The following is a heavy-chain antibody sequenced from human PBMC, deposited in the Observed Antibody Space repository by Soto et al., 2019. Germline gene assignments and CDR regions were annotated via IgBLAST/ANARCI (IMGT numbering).Heavy chain of an antibody. CDR3: ARGNPRELLSDY. Sequence: PGGSLRLSCAASGFTFSSYEMNWVRQAPGKGLEWVSYISSSGSTIYYADSVKGRFTISRDNAKNSLYLQMNSLRAEDTAVYYCARGNPRELLSDYWGQGTLVTVSS. D-gene: IGHD1-26*01. J-gene: IGHJ4*02. CDR1: GFTFSSYE. V-gene: IGHV3-48*03. CDR2: ISSSGSTI.